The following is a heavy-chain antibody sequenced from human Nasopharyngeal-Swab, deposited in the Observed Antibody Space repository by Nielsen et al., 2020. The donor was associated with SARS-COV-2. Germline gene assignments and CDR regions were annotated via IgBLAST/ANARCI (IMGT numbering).Heavy chain of an antibody. CDR2: ISYDGSNK. CDR1: GFTFSSYG. J-gene: IGHJ4*02. CDR3: AKGPYGYSYGAYYFDY. Sequence: GESLKISCAASGFTFSSYGMHWVRQAPGKGLEWVAVISYDGSNKYYADSVKGRFTISRDNSKNTLYLQMNSLRAEDTAVYYCAKGPYGYSYGAYYFDYWDQGTLVTVSS. V-gene: IGHV3-30*18. D-gene: IGHD5-18*01.